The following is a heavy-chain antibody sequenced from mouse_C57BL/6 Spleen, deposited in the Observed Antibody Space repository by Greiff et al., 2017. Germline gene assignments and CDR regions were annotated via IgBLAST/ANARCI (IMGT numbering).Heavy chain of an antibody. CDR2: ISYDGSN. J-gene: IGHJ1*03. Sequence: EVQLQESGPGLVKPSQSLSLTCSVTGYSITSGYYWNWIRQFPGNKLEWMGYISYDGSNNYNPSLKNRISITRDTSKNQFFLKLNSVTTEDTATYYCAGPSYYYGSRGYFDVWGTGTTVTVSS. V-gene: IGHV3-6*01. CDR1: GYSITSGYY. CDR3: AGPSYYYGSRGYFDV. D-gene: IGHD1-1*01.